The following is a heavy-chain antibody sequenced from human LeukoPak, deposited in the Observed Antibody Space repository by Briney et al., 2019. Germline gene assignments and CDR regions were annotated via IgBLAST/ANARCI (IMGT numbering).Heavy chain of an antibody. CDR3: ARQGAYCSGGSCYHQ. CDR1: GGSISSYY. V-gene: IGHV4-59*08. Sequence: SETLSLTCTVSGGSISSYYWSWIRQPPGKGLEWIGYIYYSGSTNYNPSLKSRVTISVDTSKNQFSLKLSSVTAADTAVYYCARQGAYCSGGSCYHQWGQGTLVTVSS. J-gene: IGHJ4*02. CDR2: IYYSGST. D-gene: IGHD2-15*01.